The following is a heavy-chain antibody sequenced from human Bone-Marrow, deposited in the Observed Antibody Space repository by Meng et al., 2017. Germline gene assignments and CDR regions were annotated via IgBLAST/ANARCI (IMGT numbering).Heavy chain of an antibody. J-gene: IGHJ4*02. V-gene: IGHV4-59*01. CDR3: ARSQSARRQRWSLQAFDH. Sequence: SETLSLTCTVSGGSIGGYYWSWIRQPPGKGLEWIGSFYYGGSTNYNPSLQSRLTISVDTSNKQFSLELTSVTAADTAVYYCARSQSARRQRWSLQAFDHWGQGTLVTVSS. CDR1: GGSIGGYY. CDR2: FYYGGST. D-gene: IGHD2-15*01.